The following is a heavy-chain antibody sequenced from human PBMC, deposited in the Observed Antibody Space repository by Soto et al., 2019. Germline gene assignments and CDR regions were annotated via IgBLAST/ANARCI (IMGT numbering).Heavy chain of an antibody. CDR2: IYYSGST. CDR3: TSGGWYYFDY. CDR1: GGSIGAYY. J-gene: IGHJ4*02. V-gene: IGHV4-59*03. Sequence: SETLSLTCTVSGGSIGAYYWSWIRQPPGKGLEWISYIYYSGSTAYNPSLKSRVTISLDTSKNQFSLNLSSVTAADTAVYYCTSGGWYYFDYWGQGTLVTVSS. D-gene: IGHD6-19*01.